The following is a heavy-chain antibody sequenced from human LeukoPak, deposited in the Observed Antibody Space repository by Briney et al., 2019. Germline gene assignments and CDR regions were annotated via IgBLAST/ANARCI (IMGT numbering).Heavy chain of an antibody. CDR3: ARFDGYNYLSVDY. CDR2: LNPNSGGT. V-gene: IGHV1-2*02. J-gene: IGHJ4*02. Sequence: ASVKVSCKASGYTFIGYFIHWVRQAPGQGLEWMGWLNPNSGGTNYAQEFQGRVTMTRDTSIRTVYMELSRLTSDDTAVYYCARFDGYNYLSVDYWGQGTLVTASS. D-gene: IGHD5-24*01. CDR1: GYTFIGYF.